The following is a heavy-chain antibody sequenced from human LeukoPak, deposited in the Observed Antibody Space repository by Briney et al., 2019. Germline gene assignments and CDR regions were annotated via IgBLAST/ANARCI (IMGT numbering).Heavy chain of an antibody. J-gene: IGHJ3*02. Sequence: ASVKVSCKASGYIFTSYYIHWMRQAPGQGLEWMGIIITSSGRTSSAQKFQGRVTMTRDTSTSTVSMELSSLRSEDTALYYCARKDRFEAFDIWGQGTMLIVS. CDR3: ARKDRFEAFDI. CDR1: GYIFTSYY. V-gene: IGHV1-46*01. CDR2: IITSSGRT.